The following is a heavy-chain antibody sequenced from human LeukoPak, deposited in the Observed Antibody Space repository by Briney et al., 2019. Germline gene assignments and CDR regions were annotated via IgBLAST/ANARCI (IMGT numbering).Heavy chain of an antibody. D-gene: IGHD4-23*01. CDR1: GGSFSGYY. Sequence: PSETLSLTCAVYGGSFSGYYWSRIRQPPGKGLEWIGEINHSGSTNYNPSLKSRVTISVDTSKNQFSLKLSSVTAADTAVYYCARGYGGKRRKWFDPWGQGTLVTVSS. J-gene: IGHJ5*02. V-gene: IGHV4-34*01. CDR3: ARGYGGKRRKWFDP. CDR2: INHSGST.